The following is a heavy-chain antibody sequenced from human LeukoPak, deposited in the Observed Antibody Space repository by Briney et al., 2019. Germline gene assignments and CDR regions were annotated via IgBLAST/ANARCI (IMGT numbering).Heavy chain of an antibody. J-gene: IGHJ5*02. CDR1: GYTFTSYG. Sequence: ASVKVSCKASGYTFTSYGISWVRQAPGQGLEWMGWISAYNGNTNYAQKLQGRVTMTTDTSTSTAYMEPRSLRSDDTAVYYCARDSRRYCGGDCYSSDHWGQGTLVTVSS. CDR2: ISAYNGNT. CDR3: ARDSRRYCGGDCYSSDH. V-gene: IGHV1-18*01. D-gene: IGHD2-21*02.